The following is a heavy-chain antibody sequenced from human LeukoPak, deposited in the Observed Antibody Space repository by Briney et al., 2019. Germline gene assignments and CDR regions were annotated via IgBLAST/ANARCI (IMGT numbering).Heavy chain of an antibody. Sequence: GGSLRLSCAASGFTFSSYAMHWVRQAPGKGLEWVSVISDSGGSTYYADSVKGRFTISRDNSKNTLYLQMNSLRAEDTAVYYCAKGSTKRQQFDYWGQGTLVTVSS. D-gene: IGHD6-13*01. J-gene: IGHJ4*02. V-gene: IGHV3-23*01. CDR3: AKGSTKRQQFDY. CDR1: GFTFSSYA. CDR2: ISDSGGST.